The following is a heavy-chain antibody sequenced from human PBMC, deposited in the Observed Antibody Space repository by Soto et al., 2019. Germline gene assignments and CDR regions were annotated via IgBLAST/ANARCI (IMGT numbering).Heavy chain of an antibody. D-gene: IGHD2-15*01. CDR1: GFTFRDYG. CDR2: INPSGST. Sequence: ASVKVSCKASGFTFRDYGFYWVRQAPGQGLEWMGIINPSGSTSYAQKFQGRVTMTRDTSTSTVYMELSSLRSEDTAVYYCARVYCSGGSCYSIDYWGQGTLVTVSS. V-gene: IGHV1-46*03. CDR3: ARVYCSGGSCYSIDY. J-gene: IGHJ4*02.